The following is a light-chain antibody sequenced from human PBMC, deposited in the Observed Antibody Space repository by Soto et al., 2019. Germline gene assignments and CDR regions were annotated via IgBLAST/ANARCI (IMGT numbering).Light chain of an antibody. Sequence: DIQVTQSPSSLSASVGDKVTITCRASQRPDNYLNWYQQKPGEAPKLLIYARSTLQSGVPPRFGGGGSGTEFTLTISSLQPEDFATYYCQQSYSSPLTFGGGTRVEIK. CDR3: QQSYSSPLT. CDR2: ARS. V-gene: IGKV1-39*01. CDR1: QRPDNY. J-gene: IGKJ4*01.